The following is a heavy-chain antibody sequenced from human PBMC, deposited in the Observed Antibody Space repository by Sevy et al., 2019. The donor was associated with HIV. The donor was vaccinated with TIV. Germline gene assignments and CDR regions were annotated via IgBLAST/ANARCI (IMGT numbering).Heavy chain of an antibody. CDR1: GFTFSKYS. D-gene: IGHD2-8*01. J-gene: IGHJ4*02. CDR2: LSFGCGEI. Sequence: GGSLRLSCAASGFTFSKYSMSWVRQPPGKGLEWVSTLSFGCGEINYADSVKGRFTISRDNSKSSVYLQMNNPRSEDTAVYYCAREGCTKPHDYWGQGTLVTVSS. V-gene: IGHV3-23*01. CDR3: AREGCTKPHDY.